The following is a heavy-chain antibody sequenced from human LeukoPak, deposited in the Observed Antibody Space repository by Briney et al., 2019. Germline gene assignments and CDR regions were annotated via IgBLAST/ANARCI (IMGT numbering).Heavy chain of an antibody. J-gene: IGHJ4*02. V-gene: IGHV3-23*01. D-gene: IGHD5/OR15-5a*01. CDR2: INGAGDHT. CDR1: GYAFSSHG. Sequence: GGSLRLSCAASGYAFSSHGLTWVRQAPGKGLEWVATINGAGDHTVYAETVKGRFTISRDNSKNMLYLQMNTLRAEDTAIYSCAKVSVCLGCYFDYWGQGVLVTVSS. CDR3: AKVSVCLGCYFDY.